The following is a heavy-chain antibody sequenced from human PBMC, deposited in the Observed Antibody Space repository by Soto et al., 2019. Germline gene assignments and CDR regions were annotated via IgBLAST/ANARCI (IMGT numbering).Heavy chain of an antibody. CDR3: ARDLLLWFGELLNYYYYYGMDV. J-gene: IGHJ6*02. CDR2: ISSSSSTI. Sequence: GGSLRLSCAASGFTFSSYSMNWVRQAPGKGLEWVSYISSSSSTIYYADSVKGRFTISRDNAKNSLYLQMNSLRDEDTAVYYCARDLLLWFGELLNYYYYYGMDVWGQGTTVTVSS. D-gene: IGHD3-10*01. V-gene: IGHV3-48*02. CDR1: GFTFSSYS.